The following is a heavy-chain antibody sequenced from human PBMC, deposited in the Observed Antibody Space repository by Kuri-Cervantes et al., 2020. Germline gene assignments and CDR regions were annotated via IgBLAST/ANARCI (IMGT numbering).Heavy chain of an antibody. CDR2: ISSSGSTI. CDR3: AREYYYGSGSYYYFDY. D-gene: IGHD3-10*01. J-gene: IGHJ4*02. V-gene: IGHV3-11*04. CDR1: GFTFSDYY. Sequence: GGSLRLSCAASGFTFSDYYMSWIRQAPGKGLEWVSYISSSGSTIYYADSVKGRFTISRDNSKNTLYLQMNSLRAEDTAVYYCAREYYYGSGSYYYFDYWGQGTLVTVSS.